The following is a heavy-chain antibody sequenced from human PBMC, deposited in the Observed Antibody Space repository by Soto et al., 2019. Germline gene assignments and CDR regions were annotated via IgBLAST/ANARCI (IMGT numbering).Heavy chain of an antibody. CDR2: IRSKANSHAT. CDR1: GFTFSGSA. Sequence: GGSLRLSCAASGFTFSGSAMHWVRQASGKGLEWVGRIRSKANSHATTYAASVKGRFTISRDDSKSTAYLQMNSLKPEDTAVYYCMRPGYSGYDVNYWGPGTLVTVSS. J-gene: IGHJ4*02. V-gene: IGHV3-73*01. CDR3: MRPGYSGYDVNY. D-gene: IGHD5-12*01.